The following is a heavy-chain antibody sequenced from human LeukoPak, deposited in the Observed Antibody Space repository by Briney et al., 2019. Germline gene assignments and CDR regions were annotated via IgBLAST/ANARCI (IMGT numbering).Heavy chain of an antibody. CDR3: AREVTYYYDSSGYPQLDY. D-gene: IGHD3-22*01. Sequence: ASVKVSCKASGYTFTDYYMHWVRQAPGQGLEWMGRINPNSGGTNYAQKFQGRVTMTRDTSISTAYMELSRLRSDDTAVYYCAREVTYYYDSSGYPQLDYWGQGTLVTVSS. CDR2: INPNSGGT. CDR1: GYTFTDYY. V-gene: IGHV1-2*06. J-gene: IGHJ4*02.